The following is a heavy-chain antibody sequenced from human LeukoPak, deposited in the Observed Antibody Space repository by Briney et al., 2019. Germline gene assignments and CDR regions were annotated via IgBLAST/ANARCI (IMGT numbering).Heavy chain of an antibody. CDR3: ARGGSTWSYVDY. V-gene: IGHV3-11*05. J-gene: IGHJ4*02. CDR1: GFTFSDYY. Sequence: KPGGSLRLSCAASGFTFSDYYMSWIRQAPGKGLEWVSYISGTSSYTNYADSVKGRFTGSRDNPKNSLFLQMNSPRAEDAAVYYCARGGSTWSYVDYWGQGTLVTVSS. CDR2: ISGTSSYT. D-gene: IGHD6-13*01.